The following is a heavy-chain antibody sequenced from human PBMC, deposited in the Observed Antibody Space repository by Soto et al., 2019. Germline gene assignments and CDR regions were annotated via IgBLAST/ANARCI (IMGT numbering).Heavy chain of an antibody. CDR3: GRDTNFFASGSGVDY. CDR1: GFTFSSYG. Sequence: GGSLRLSCAASGFTFSSYGMHWVRQAPGKGLEWVAVIWYDGSNKYYTASVEGRFTISRDNAKSSLYLQMNSLRTEDTAVYYCGRDTNFFASGSGVDYWGQGTLVTVSS. J-gene: IGHJ4*02. CDR2: IWYDGSNK. D-gene: IGHD3-10*01. V-gene: IGHV3-33*01.